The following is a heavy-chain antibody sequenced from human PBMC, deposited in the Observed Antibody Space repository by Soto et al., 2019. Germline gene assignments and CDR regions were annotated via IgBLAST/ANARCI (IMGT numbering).Heavy chain of an antibody. V-gene: IGHV3-30-3*01. CDR2: VAHDGITK. Sequence: GGSLRLSFAASEFSFSDHAMPWVRRSPGKGLEWVALVAHDGITKYYAGSVKGRFTVSSDKSTNTLFLQMDSLDTEDAGVYYCARDDRITGIVAAIDLWGRGTLVTVYS. J-gene: IGHJ5*02. CDR3: ARDDRITGIVAAIDL. D-gene: IGHD1-20*01. CDR1: EFSFSDHA.